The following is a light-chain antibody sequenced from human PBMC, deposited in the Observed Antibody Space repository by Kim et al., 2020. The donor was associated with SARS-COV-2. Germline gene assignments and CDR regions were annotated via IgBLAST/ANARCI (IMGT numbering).Light chain of an antibody. Sequence: GQSITISCTGTSRDVGGDNYVSWYQKHPGKAPKLMIYDVSNRPSGVSNRFAGSKSGNAASLTISGLQAEDEADYYCSSYTSSSTWVFGGGTQLTV. CDR3: SSYTSSSTWV. J-gene: IGLJ3*02. CDR1: SRDVGGDNY. V-gene: IGLV2-14*03. CDR2: DVS.